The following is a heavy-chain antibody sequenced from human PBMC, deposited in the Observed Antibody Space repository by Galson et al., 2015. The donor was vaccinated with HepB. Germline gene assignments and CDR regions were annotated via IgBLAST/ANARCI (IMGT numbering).Heavy chain of an antibody. D-gene: IGHD3-3*01. V-gene: IGHV3-74*01. CDR1: GFTFSSYW. CDR2: INSVGSST. CDR3: ARNQHEWSGFWVETRHLSNYGMDV. Sequence: SLRLSCAASGFTFSSYWMHWVRQAPGKGLVWVSRINSVGSSTSYADSVKGRFTISRDNAKNTLYLQMNSLRAEDTAVYYCARNQHEWSGFWVETRHLSNYGMDVWGQGTTVTVSS. J-gene: IGHJ6*02.